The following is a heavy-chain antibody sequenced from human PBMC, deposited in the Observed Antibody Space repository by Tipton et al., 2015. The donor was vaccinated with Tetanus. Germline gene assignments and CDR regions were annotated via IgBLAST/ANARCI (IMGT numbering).Heavy chain of an antibody. CDR1: GFPFHSYA. D-gene: IGHD3-10*01. J-gene: IGHJ4*02. CDR3: ARGLGDGGLGY. Sequence: GSLRLSCKGSGFPFHSYALAWVRQAPGKGLEWVSYISDRRSGTHYADSVKGRFTVSRDNAENSMHLQMSSLRDEDTAVYYCARGLGDGGLGYWGQGTLVTVSS. CDR2: ISDRRSGT. V-gene: IGHV3-48*02.